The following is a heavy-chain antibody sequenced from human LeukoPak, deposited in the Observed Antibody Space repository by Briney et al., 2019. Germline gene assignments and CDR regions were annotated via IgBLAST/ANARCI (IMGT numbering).Heavy chain of an antibody. Sequence: SETLSLTCTVSGGSISSGGYYWSWIRQHPGKGLEWIGYIYYSGSTYYNPSLKSRVTISVDTSKNQFSLKLSSVTAADTAVYYCARVGSIAARPSTPGAFDIWGQGTMVTVSS. CDR3: ARVGSIAARPSTPGAFDI. J-gene: IGHJ3*02. D-gene: IGHD6-6*01. CDR1: GGSISSGGYY. V-gene: IGHV4-31*03. CDR2: IYYSGST.